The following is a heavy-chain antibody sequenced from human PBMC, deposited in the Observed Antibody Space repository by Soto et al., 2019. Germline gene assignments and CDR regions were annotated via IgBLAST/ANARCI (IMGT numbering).Heavy chain of an antibody. J-gene: IGHJ4*02. CDR2: IYYSGST. CDR3: ARNPPCMRRGGNYLDY. D-gene: IGHD2-8*01. V-gene: IGHV4-31*03. CDR1: CGSIISCGYY. Sequence: KASETLSLTCTFSCGSIISCGYYWSWIRQHPGKGVEWIDYIYYSGSTYYNPSLKSRVTISVDTSKNQCSLKLSSVTAADTAVYYCARNPPCMRRGGNYLDYLGQGTPVPVSS.